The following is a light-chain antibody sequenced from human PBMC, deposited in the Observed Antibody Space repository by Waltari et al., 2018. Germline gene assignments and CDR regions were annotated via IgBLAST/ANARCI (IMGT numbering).Light chain of an antibody. Sequence: QSALTQPASVSGSPGQSITISCTGTTSHVGGFHYVSWYQQHPGNPPKLVIYEATHRPSGASYRFSGSKSGNTASLTISGLQAEDEADYYCCSYANSRTVIFGGGTKLTVL. CDR3: CSYANSRTVI. V-gene: IGLV2-14*01. J-gene: IGLJ2*01. CDR1: TSHVGGFHY. CDR2: EAT.